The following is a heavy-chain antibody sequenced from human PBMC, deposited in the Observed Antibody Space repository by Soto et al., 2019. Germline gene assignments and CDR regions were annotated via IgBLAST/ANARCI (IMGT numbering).Heavy chain of an antibody. V-gene: IGHV3-11*01. CDR2: ISRSGSTI. CDR3: ARPRGYGDYAIEY. D-gene: IGHD4-17*01. J-gene: IGHJ4*02. Sequence: QVQLVESGGGLVKPGGSLRLSCAASGFTFSDYYMSWIRQAQGKGLEWVSYISRSGSTIYYTDLVKGRFTTSRDNAKNSLYLQMNSLRAEDTAVYYCARPRGYGDYAIEYWGQGTLVTVSS. CDR1: GFTFSDYY.